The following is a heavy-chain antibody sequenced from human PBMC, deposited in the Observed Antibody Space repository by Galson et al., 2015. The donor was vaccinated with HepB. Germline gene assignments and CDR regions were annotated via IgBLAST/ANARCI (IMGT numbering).Heavy chain of an antibody. CDR3: ARVLRLRKGYKSPFDY. V-gene: IGHV6-1*01. Sequence: CAISGDSVSSSSSLWNWIRQSPSRGLEWLGRTHYRSKRNNDYAVSVKSRISITSDTSKNHFSLQLNSVTPEDTAVYFCARVLRLRKGYKSPFDYWGQGTLVTVSS. CDR1: GDSVSSSSSL. CDR2: THYRSKRNN. J-gene: IGHJ4*02. D-gene: IGHD5-24*01.